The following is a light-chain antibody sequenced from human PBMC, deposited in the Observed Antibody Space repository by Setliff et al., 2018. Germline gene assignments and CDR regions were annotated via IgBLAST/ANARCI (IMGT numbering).Light chain of an antibody. CDR3: QSYESSLSGRNWV. J-gene: IGLJ3*02. V-gene: IGLV1-40*01. CDR2: GXX. Sequence: QSVLTQPPSVSGAPGQRVTISCTGSSSNIGAGYXXXXXXXXXXXXXXXXXXGXXXXPSGXPDRFSGSRSGTSASLAITGLQAEDEADYYCQSYESSLSGRNWVFGGGTKGTVL. CDR1: SSNIGAGYX.